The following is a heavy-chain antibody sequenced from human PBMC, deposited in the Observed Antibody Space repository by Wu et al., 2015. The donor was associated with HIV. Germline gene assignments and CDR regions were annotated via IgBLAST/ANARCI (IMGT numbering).Heavy chain of an antibody. CDR3: ASPRSPGFSSAWPTYFDY. J-gene: IGHJ4*02. D-gene: IGHD6-19*01. CDR2: IIPMFGKP. Sequence: QVQLVQSGAEVKKPGSSVKVSCKPSGGTFNSYTITWVRQAPGQGFEWMGRIIPMFGKPRYAQRFQGRVTITADESTSTAYMELSRLRSEDTAVYYCASPRSPGFSSAWPTYFDYWGQGTLVTVSS. V-gene: IGHV1-69*13. CDR1: GGTFNSYT.